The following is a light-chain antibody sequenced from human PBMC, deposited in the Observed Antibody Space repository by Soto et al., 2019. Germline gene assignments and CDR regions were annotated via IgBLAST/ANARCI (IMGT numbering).Light chain of an antibody. J-gene: IGKJ5*01. Sequence: AIQLTQSPSSLSASVGDTVTITCRASQGISNALAWYQQIPGKPPKLLIYDASTLESGVPSRFSGSGSGTDFPLTISSLQPGDFATYYCQQFNGFPTFGQGTRLEIK. CDR1: QGISNA. CDR2: DAS. CDR3: QQFNGFPT. V-gene: IGKV1-13*02.